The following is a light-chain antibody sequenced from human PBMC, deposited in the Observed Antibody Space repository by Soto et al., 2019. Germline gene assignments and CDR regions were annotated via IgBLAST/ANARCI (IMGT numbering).Light chain of an antibody. CDR3: TSYAGSNNVV. Sequence: QSALTQPPSASWSPGQSVTISCTGTSSDIGGYNYVSWYQQHPGKAPKLIIYEVSKRPSGVPDRVSGSKSGNTAFLTVSGLQAEDEADYYCTSYAGSNNVVFAGGTQVTVL. J-gene: IGLJ3*02. CDR2: EVS. V-gene: IGLV2-8*01. CDR1: SSDIGGYNY.